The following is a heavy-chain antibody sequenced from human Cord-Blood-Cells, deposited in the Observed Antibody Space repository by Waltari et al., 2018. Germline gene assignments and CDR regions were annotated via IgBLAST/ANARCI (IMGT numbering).Heavy chain of an antibody. CDR2: IKSKTNGGTT. CDR3: TTESDAFDI. Sequence: EVQLVESGGGMVKPGGSLRLSCAASGFTFSNAWMCWVRPAREKGVEWVGRIKSKTNGGTTYYAAPVKGRFTISRDHSKNTLYLVMNSQKTEDTAVYYWTTESDAFDIWGQGTMVTVSS. J-gene: IGHJ3*02. V-gene: IGHV3-15*01. CDR1: GFTFSNAW.